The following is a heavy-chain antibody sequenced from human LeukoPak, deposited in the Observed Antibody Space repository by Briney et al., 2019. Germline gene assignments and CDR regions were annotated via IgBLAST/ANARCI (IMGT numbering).Heavy chain of an antibody. CDR1: GLTLRLC. V-gene: IGHV3-20*04. D-gene: IGHD3-10*01. Sequence: GGCLRLSCAASGLTLRLCYDLVRQAPGKGLEWVSTISGHGDDTYYADSVKGRFTISRDNAKNSLYLQMNSLRAEDTALYYCAKGRSGPSEKSIDYWGQGTLVTVSS. J-gene: IGHJ4*02. CDR2: ISGHGDDT. CDR3: AKGRSGPSEKSIDY.